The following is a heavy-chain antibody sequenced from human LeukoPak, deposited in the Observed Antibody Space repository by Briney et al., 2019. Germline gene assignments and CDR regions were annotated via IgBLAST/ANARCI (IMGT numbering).Heavy chain of an antibody. V-gene: IGHV3-7*03. CDR3: ARDQYDTWSRRGNFDS. J-gene: IGHJ4*02. Sequence: GGSLRLSCVASGFTLGKYWMRWVRQAPGKGVEWVANIKLDGSEKNYVDSVKGRFTISRDNTKNSLYLQMNSLRAEATAVFYCARDQYDTWSRRGNFDSWGQGTLVIVSS. CDR1: GFTLGKYW. D-gene: IGHD3-3*01. CDR2: IKLDGSEK.